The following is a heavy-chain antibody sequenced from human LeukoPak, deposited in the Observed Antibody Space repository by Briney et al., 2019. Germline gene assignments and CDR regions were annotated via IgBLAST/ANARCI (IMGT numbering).Heavy chain of an antibody. CDR1: GFTFSSYG. J-gene: IGHJ4*02. CDR3: ARDSAWARLGY. D-gene: IGHD3-16*01. CDR2: IWYDGSNK. V-gene: IGHV3-33*01. Sequence: PGGSLRLSCAASGFTFSSYGMHWVRQTPGKGLEWVAVIWYDGSNKYYGDSVKGRFTISRDDSKNTLYLQMNSLRAEGTAVYYCARDSAWARLGYWGQGTLVTVSS.